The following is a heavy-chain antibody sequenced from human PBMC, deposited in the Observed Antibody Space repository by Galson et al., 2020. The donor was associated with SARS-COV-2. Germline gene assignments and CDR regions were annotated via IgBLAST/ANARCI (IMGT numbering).Heavy chain of an antibody. V-gene: IGHV3-53*01. CDR2: YSGDNT. J-gene: IGHJ4*02. Sequence: LSCAASGFTVSGNYMSWVRQAPGKGLEWVSAYSGDNTYYADSVKGRFSISRDNSKNTLYLQMNSLRAEDTAVYYCARGIPTVGSFFDCWGRGTLVTVST. CDR3: ARGIPTVGSFFDC. D-gene: IGHD1-1*01. CDR1: GFTVSGNY.